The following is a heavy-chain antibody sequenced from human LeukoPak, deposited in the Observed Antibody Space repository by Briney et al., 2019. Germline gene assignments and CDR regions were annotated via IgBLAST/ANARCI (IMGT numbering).Heavy chain of an antibody. CDR3: AKSSSWSYYFDY. D-gene: IGHD6-13*01. CDR2: ISGSGGST. V-gene: IGHV3-23*01. CDR1: GFTFSGYG. Sequence: PGGSLRLSCAASGFTFSGYGMSWVRQAPGKGLEWVSAISGSGGSTYYADSVKGRFTISRDNSKNTLYLQMNSLRAEDTAVYYCAKSSSWSYYFDYWGQGTLVTVSS. J-gene: IGHJ4*02.